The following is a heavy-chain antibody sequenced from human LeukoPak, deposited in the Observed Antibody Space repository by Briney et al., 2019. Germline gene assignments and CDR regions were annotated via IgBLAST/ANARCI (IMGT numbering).Heavy chain of an antibody. D-gene: IGHD3-16*01. CDR2: IYYGSVFYSVST. CDR1: GGSIGSSSYY. J-gene: IGHJ4*02. V-gene: IGHV4-39*07. Sequence: SQTLSLTCTVSGGSIGSSSYYWGWIRQPPGKGLEWIGSIYYGSVFYSVSTYYNPSLKSRVTMSGDTSKNQFSLKLSSVTAADTAVYYCARGSYGHIDHWGQGILVTVSS. CDR3: ARGSYGHIDH.